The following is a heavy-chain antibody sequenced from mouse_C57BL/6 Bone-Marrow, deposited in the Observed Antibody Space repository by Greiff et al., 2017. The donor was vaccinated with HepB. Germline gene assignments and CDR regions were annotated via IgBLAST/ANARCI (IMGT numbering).Heavy chain of an antibody. Sequence: EVQGVESGGGLVKPGGSLKLSCAASGFTFSSYTMSWVRQTPEKRLEWVATISGGGGNTYYPDSVKGRFTISRDNAKNTLYLQMSSLRSEDTALYYCARRDSNSLFDYWGQGTTLTVSS. J-gene: IGHJ2*01. CDR2: ISGGGGNT. D-gene: IGHD2-5*01. CDR1: GFTFSSYT. V-gene: IGHV5-9*01. CDR3: ARRDSNSLFDY.